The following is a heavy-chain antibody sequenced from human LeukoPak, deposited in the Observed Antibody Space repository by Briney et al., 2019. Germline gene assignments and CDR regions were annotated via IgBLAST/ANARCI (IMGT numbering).Heavy chain of an antibody. J-gene: IGHJ4*02. V-gene: IGHV3-23*01. Sequence: GGSLRLSCAASGIVFSTTSMNWARHSPGRGLEWVSAISGGGERTFYAGSVEGRFTISRDNAKNTLYLQMNSLRAEDTAVYYCVRDYITLDYFDYWGQGTLVTVSS. CDR1: GIVFSTTS. CDR2: ISGGGERT. CDR3: VRDYITLDYFDY. D-gene: IGHD3-10*01.